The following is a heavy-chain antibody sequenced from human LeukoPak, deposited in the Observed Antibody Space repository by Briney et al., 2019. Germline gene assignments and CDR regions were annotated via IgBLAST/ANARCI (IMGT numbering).Heavy chain of an antibody. J-gene: IGHJ5*02. D-gene: IGHD3-10*01. CDR3: ARGAAGFPNWFDP. CDR2: IYYSGST. Sequence: SETLSLTCTVSGGSISSYYWSWIRQPPGKGLEWIGYIYYSGSTNYNPSLKSRVTISVDTSKNQFSLKLSSVTAADTAVCYCARGAAGFPNWFDPWGQGTLVTVSS. CDR1: GGSISSYY. V-gene: IGHV4-59*01.